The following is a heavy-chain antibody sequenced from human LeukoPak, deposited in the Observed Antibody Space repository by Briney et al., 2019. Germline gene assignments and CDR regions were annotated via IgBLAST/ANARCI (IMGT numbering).Heavy chain of an antibody. CDR1: GGSISNHY. V-gene: IGHV4-59*11. D-gene: IGHD6-6*01. CDR3: ARGRTYRSSSWFDP. J-gene: IGHJ5*02. Sequence: SETLSLTCTVSGGSISNHYWSWIRQPPGKGLEWIGYISYSGYTNYNPSHKSRVTISVDTSKNQFSLKLSSVTAADTAVYYCARGRTYRSSSWFDPWGQGTLVTVSS. CDR2: ISYSGYT.